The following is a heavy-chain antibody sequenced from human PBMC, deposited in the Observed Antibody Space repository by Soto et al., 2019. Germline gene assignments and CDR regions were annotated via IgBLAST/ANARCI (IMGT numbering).Heavy chain of an antibody. J-gene: IGHJ2*01. CDR2: IYYSGST. Sequence: QVQLQESGPGLVKPSQTLSLTCTVSGGSISSGDYYWSWIRQPPGKGLEWIGYIYYSGSTYYNPSLKCRVTISVDTSKNQFSLKLSSVTAADTAVYYCARAAGYCSGGSCNWYFDLWGRGTLVTVSS. CDR1: GGSISSGDYY. V-gene: IGHV4-30-4*01. CDR3: ARAAGYCSGGSCNWYFDL. D-gene: IGHD2-15*01.